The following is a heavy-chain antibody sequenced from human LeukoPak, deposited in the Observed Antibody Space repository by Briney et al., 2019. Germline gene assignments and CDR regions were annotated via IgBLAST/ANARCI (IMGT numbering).Heavy chain of an antibody. Sequence: GASVKVSCKASGGTFSSYAISWVRQAPGQGLEWMGWISAYNGNTNYAQKLQGRVTMTTDTSTSTAYMELRSLRSDDTAVYYCARQITMVRGAREGNWFDPWGQGTLVTVSS. CDR2: ISAYNGNT. V-gene: IGHV1-18*01. D-gene: IGHD3-10*01. CDR3: ARQITMVRGAREGNWFDP. J-gene: IGHJ5*02. CDR1: GGTFSSYA.